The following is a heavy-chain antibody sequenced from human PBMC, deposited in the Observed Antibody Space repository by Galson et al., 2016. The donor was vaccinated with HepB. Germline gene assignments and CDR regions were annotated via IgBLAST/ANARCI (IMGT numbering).Heavy chain of an antibody. CDR1: GFTFRNYA. V-gene: IGHV3-30*03. CDR2: ISYDASNK. CDR3: ARDRGAVRGLIRYFFDY. Sequence: SLRLSCAASGFTFRNYAMHWVRQAPGKGLEWVAAISYDASNKYYADSVKGRFTISRDISKNTLYLQMNSLRAEDTAVYYCARDRGAVRGLIRYFFDYWGQGTLVTVSS. J-gene: IGHJ4*02. D-gene: IGHD3-10*01.